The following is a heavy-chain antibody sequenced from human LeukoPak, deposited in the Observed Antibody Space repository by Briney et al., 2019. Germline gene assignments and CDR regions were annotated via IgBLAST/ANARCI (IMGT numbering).Heavy chain of an antibody. D-gene: IGHD2-21*02. J-gene: IGHJ4*02. Sequence: ASVKASCKASGYTFTGYYMHWVRQAPGQGLEWMGWINPNSGGTNYAQKFQGRVTMTRDTSISTAYMELSRLRSDDTAVYYCAREPLGQPLLSDYWGQGTLVTVSS. CDR1: GYTFTGYY. CDR3: AREPLGQPLLSDY. V-gene: IGHV1-2*02. CDR2: INPNSGGT.